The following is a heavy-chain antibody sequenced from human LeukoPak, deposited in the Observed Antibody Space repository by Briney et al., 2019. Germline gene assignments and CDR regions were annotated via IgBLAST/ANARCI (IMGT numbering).Heavy chain of an antibody. CDR2: IIPIFGTA. V-gene: IGHV1-69*13. D-gene: IGHD3-10*01. CDR1: GGTFRSYA. Sequence: SVKVSXKASGGTFRSYAISWVRQAPGQGLEWMGGIIPIFGTANYAQKFQGRVTITADESTSTAYMELSSLRSEDTAVYYCARDDMVRGVEGSGYNWFDPWGQGTLVTVSS. CDR3: ARDDMVRGVEGSGYNWFDP. J-gene: IGHJ5*02.